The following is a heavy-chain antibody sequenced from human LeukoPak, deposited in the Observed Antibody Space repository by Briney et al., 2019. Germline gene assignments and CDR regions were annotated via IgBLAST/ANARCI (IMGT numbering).Heavy chain of an antibody. CDR2: IRSSDGTV. CDR3: ARDHAYAFDI. CDR1: GFTFSYYT. Sequence: GGSLRLSCVASGFTFSYYTMNWARQAPGKGLEWISYIRSSDGTVSYADSVKGRFTISTDTAKNSLFLQMNSLSAEDTAVYYCARDHAYAFDIWGQGTMVTVSS. V-gene: IGHV3-48*01. J-gene: IGHJ3*02.